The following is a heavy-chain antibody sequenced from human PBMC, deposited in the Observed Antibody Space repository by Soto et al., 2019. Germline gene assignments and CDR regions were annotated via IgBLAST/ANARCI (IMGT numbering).Heavy chain of an antibody. Sequence: ASVKVSCKASGYTFTSYGISWVRQAPGQGLEWMGWISAYNGNTNYAQKNQGRVTMTTDTSTSTAYMELRSLRSDDTAVYYCGRDLENYDFWSGYATPPFDYWGQGTLVTVSS. CDR3: GRDLENYDFWSGYATPPFDY. D-gene: IGHD3-3*01. CDR1: GYTFTSYG. J-gene: IGHJ4*02. CDR2: ISAYNGNT. V-gene: IGHV1-18*01.